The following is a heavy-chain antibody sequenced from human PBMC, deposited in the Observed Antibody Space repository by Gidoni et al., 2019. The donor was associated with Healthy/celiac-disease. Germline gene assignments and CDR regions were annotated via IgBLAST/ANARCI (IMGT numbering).Heavy chain of an antibody. CDR3: AKDRGVNIAVAGRLDY. CDR2: ISYDGSHK. J-gene: IGHJ4*02. V-gene: IGHV3-30*18. Sequence: QVQLVESGGGVVKPGRALRLSCAASGFTFSSYGMHWVRQAPGKGLEWVAVISYDGSHKYYADSVKGRFTISRDNSKNTLYLQMNSLRAEDTAVYYCAKDRGVNIAVAGRLDYWGQGTLVTVSS. D-gene: IGHD6-19*01. CDR1: GFTFSSYG.